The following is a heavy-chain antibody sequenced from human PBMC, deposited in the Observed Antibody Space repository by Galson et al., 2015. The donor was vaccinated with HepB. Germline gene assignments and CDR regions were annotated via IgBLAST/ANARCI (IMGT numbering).Heavy chain of an antibody. CDR1: GYIFSNYG. CDR2: ISVYNGTT. CDR3: ARARYSSSPPDY. D-gene: IGHD6-6*01. J-gene: IGHJ4*02. V-gene: IGHV1-18*01. Sequence: SVKVSCKVSGYIFSNYGISWVRQAPGQGLEWMGWISVYNGTTNYAQKLQGRVVMTTDTSTNTVYMQLRSLRFDDTAVYYCARARYSSSPPDYWGQGTLVTVSS.